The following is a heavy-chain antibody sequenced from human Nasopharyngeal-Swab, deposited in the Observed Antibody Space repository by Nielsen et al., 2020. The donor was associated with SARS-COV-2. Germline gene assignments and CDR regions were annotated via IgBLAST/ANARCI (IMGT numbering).Heavy chain of an antibody. CDR1: GGSISSGGYS. J-gene: IGHJ3*02. CDR2: IYHSGST. D-gene: IGHD1-7*01. Sequence: SETLSLTCAVSGGSISSGGYSWSWILQPPGKGLERIGYIYHSGSTYYNPSLKSRVTISVDRSKNQFSLELSSVTAADTAVYYCARQTQLLAFDIWGQGTMVTVSS. V-gene: IGHV4-30-2*01. CDR3: ARQTQLLAFDI.